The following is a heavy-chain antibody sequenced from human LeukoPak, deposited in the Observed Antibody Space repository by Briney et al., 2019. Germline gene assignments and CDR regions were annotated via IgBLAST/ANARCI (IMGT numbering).Heavy chain of an antibody. CDR2: INPNSGGT. D-gene: IGHD4-23*01. J-gene: IGHJ4*02. CDR3: ARDRGDGGNENFIDS. CDR1: GYTFTGYY. Sequence: ASVSVSCKASGYTFTGYYMHWVRQAPGKGLEWMGWINPNSGGTNYAQTFKGRVTMTRDKSKSTAYMEVSRLRSDDTAVYYCARDRGDGGNENFIDSWGQGPLVPVSS. V-gene: IGHV1-2*02.